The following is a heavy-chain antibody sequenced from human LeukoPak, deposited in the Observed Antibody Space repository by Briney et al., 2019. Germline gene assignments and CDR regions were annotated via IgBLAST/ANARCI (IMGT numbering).Heavy chain of an antibody. D-gene: IGHD1-26*01. Sequence: PSETLSLTCTGSGGSMSSYYWNWIRQSPGKGLKWIGYIYYSGTSNYNPSLKSRVTISVDTSKNQFSLKLNSVTAADTAVYYCAGSYYSGSYYWFDPWGQGTLVTVSS. CDR2: IYYSGTS. V-gene: IGHV4-59*01. CDR1: GGSMSSYY. CDR3: AGSYYSGSYYWFDP. J-gene: IGHJ5*02.